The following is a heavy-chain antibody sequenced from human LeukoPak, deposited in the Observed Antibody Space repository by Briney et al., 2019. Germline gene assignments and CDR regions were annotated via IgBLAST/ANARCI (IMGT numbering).Heavy chain of an antibody. J-gene: IGHJ5*02. CDR2: IGSAGDT. D-gene: IGHD2-2*01. Sequence: GGSLRLSCAASGFLFRTFDFHWVRQATGKGLEWVSSIGSAGDTYYPGSVKGRFTISRENAKNSLYLQMDSLRAADTALYFCARGSSLGFDPWGQGTLVTVSS. CDR3: ARGSSLGFDP. V-gene: IGHV3-13*04. CDR1: GFLFRTFD.